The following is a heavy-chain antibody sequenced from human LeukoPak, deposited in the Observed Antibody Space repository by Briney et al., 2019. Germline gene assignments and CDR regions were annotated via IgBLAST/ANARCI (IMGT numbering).Heavy chain of an antibody. J-gene: IGHJ4*02. D-gene: IGHD5-24*01. V-gene: IGHV4-61*01. Sequence: SETLSLTCTVSGGSISSTSYYWSWIRQPPGKGLEWVAYIYYSGSINYNPSLKSRVTISVDTSKNQFSLKLSSVTAADTAVYYCARGRDGSRRLDYWGQGTLVTVSS. CDR2: IYYSGSI. CDR3: ARGRDGSRRLDY. CDR1: GGSISSTSYY.